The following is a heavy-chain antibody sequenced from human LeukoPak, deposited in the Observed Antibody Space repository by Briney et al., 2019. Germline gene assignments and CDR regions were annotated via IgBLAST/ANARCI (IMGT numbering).Heavy chain of an antibody. CDR2: TYYRSKWYN. CDR1: GDXVSSNSAA. J-gene: IGHJ4*02. V-gene: IGHV6-1*01. CDR3: ASEYCSGGSCYSGFDY. D-gene: IGHD2-15*01. Sequence: SQTLSLTCAISGDXVSSNSAAWNWIRQSPSRGLEWLGRTYYRSKWYNDYAVSVKSRITINPDTSKNQFSLQLNSVTPEDTAVYYCASEYCSGGSCYSGFDYWGQGTLVTVSS.